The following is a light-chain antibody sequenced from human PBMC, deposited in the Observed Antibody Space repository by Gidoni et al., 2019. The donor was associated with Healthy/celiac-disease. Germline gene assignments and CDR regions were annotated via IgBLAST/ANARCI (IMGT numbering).Light chain of an antibody. J-gene: IGKJ1*01. Sequence: DIQMTQSPSTLSASVGDRVTITCRASQSISSWLAWYQQKPGKAPKLLIYDASSLESGVPSRFSGSGSGTEFTLTISSLQPDDFATYYCQQYNSYSLFXQXTKVEIK. CDR2: DAS. CDR1: QSISSW. V-gene: IGKV1-5*01. CDR3: QQYNSYSL.